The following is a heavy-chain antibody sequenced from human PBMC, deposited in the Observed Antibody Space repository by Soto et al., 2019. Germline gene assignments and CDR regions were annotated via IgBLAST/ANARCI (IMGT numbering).Heavy chain of an antibody. CDR1: GYTFTGYY. CDR2: INPNSGGT. Sequence: GASVKVSCKASGYTFTGYYMHWVRQAPGQGLEWMGWINPNSGGTNYAQKFQGRVTMTRDTSISTAYMELSRLRSDDTAVYYCARGQPIVVVPAAMAGWGQGTRVTVSS. CDR3: ARGQPIVVVPAAMAG. D-gene: IGHD2-2*01. J-gene: IGHJ4*02. V-gene: IGHV1-2*02.